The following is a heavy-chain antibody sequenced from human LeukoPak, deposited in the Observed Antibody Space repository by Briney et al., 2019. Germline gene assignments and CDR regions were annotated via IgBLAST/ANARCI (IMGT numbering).Heavy chain of an antibody. Sequence: SVKVSCKASGGTFSSYAISWVRQAPGQGLEWMGGIIPIFGTANYAQKYQGRVTITADESTSTAYMELSSLRSEDTAVYYCARDHDILTGPQNVNDDYWGQGTLVTVSS. CDR2: IIPIFGTA. CDR1: GGTFSSYA. CDR3: ARDHDILTGPQNVNDDY. J-gene: IGHJ4*02. V-gene: IGHV1-69*13. D-gene: IGHD3-9*01.